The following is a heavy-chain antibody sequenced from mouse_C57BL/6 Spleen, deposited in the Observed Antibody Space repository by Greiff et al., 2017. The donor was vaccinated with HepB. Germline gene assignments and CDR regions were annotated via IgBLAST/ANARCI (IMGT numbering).Heavy chain of an antibody. CDR2: IYPRDGST. D-gene: IGHD1-1*01. V-gene: IGHV1-78*01. CDR1: GYTFTDHT. CDR3: ARVDYGSSWFAY. Sequence: VKLMESDAELVKPGASVKISCKVSGYTFTDHTIHWMKQRPEQGLEWIGYIYPRDGSTKYNEKFKGKATLTADKSSSTAYMQLNSLTSEDSAVYFCARVDYGSSWFAYWGQGTLVTVSA. J-gene: IGHJ3*01.